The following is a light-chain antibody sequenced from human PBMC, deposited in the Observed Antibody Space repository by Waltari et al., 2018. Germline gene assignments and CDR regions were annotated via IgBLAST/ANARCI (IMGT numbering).Light chain of an antibody. V-gene: IGKV1-12*02. CDR3: LQYNSRPFT. Sequence: DTVTITCRTRQSVSSWLAWYQQKPGKAPKLLIFKASSLQGGVPSRFSGSGSGTDFTLTIRNLQPEDFATYYCLQYNSRPFTFGPGTKLDIK. J-gene: IGKJ3*01. CDR1: QSVSSW. CDR2: KAS.